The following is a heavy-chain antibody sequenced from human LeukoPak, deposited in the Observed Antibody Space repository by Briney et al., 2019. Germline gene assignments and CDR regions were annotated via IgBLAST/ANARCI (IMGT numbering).Heavy chain of an antibody. V-gene: IGHV3-53*01. CDR3: TRDQRFSFGDVGYNSGMDV. CDR1: GISVRSNY. D-gene: IGHD1-1*01. J-gene: IGHJ6*02. CDR2: ISSGDDT. Sequence: GGSLRLSCAASGISVRSNYMNWVRQAPGTGVEWVSLISSGDDTDYADSVGGRFSISRDKSKNTLYLQMNSLRAEDTAVYYCTRDQRFSFGDVGYNSGMDVWGQGTTVIVSS.